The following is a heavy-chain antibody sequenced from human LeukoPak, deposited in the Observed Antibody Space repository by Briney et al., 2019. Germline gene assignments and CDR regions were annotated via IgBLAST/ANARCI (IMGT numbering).Heavy chain of an antibody. Sequence: ASVKVSCKASGGTFSSYAISWVRQAPGQGLEWMGGIIPIFGTANYAQKFQGRVTITADKSTSTAYMELSSLRSEDTAVYYCARVGATAGTFDYWGQGTLVTVSS. D-gene: IGHD6-13*01. CDR3: ARVGATAGTFDY. CDR2: IIPIFGTA. CDR1: GGTFSSYA. V-gene: IGHV1-69*06. J-gene: IGHJ4*02.